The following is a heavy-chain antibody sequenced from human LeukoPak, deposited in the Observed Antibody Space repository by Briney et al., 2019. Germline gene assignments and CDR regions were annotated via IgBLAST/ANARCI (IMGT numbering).Heavy chain of an antibody. CDR3: ARGTYYYDSSGSPWAADAFDI. J-gene: IGHJ3*02. CDR2: ISSSSSTI. V-gene: IGHV3-48*01. Sequence: GGSLRLSCAASGYTFSSYSMDWVRQAPGKGLEWVSYISSSSSTIYYADSVKGRFTISRDNSKNTLYLQMNSLRAEDTAVYYCARGTYYYDSSGSPWAADAFDIWGQGTMVTVSS. D-gene: IGHD3-22*01. CDR1: GYTFSSYS.